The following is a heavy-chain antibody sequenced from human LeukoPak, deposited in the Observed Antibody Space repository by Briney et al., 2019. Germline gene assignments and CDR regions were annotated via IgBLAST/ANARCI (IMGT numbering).Heavy chain of an antibody. V-gene: IGHV4-30-4*01. CDR2: MYYSGST. CDR3: ARPYYYDSRIDP. CDR1: GGSISSGDYY. D-gene: IGHD3-22*01. Sequence: SQTLSLTCTVSGGSISSGDYYWSWIRQPPGKGLEWIAYMYYSGSTYYNPSLKSRVTMSADTSKNQLSLELSSVTAADTAVYYCARPYYYDSRIDPWGQGILVTVSS. J-gene: IGHJ5*02.